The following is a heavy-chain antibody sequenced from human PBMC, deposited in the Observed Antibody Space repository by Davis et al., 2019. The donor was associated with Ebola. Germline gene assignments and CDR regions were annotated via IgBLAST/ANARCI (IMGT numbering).Heavy chain of an antibody. Sequence: ASVKVSCKASGGTFTSYGISWVRQAPGQGLEWMGWISAYNGNTNYAQKLQGRVTMTTDTSTSTAYMELRSLRSDDTAVYYCARGITMARSDVWFDYWGQGTLVTVSS. CDR3: ARGITMARSDVWFDY. V-gene: IGHV1-18*01. D-gene: IGHD3-10*01. J-gene: IGHJ4*02. CDR2: ISAYNGNT. CDR1: GGTFTSYG.